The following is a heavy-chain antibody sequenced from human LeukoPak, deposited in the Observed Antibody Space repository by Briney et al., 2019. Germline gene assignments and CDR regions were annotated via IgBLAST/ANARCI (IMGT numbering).Heavy chain of an antibody. D-gene: IGHD6-13*01. CDR3: ARQQLASSSWYPGGYFQH. V-gene: IGHV4-39*01. J-gene: IGHJ1*01. Sequence: SETLSLTCTVSGGSISSSSYYWGWIRQPPGKGLEWIGSIYYSGSTYYNPSLKSRVTISVDTSKNQFSLKLSSVTAADTAVYYCARQQLASSSWYPGGYFQHWGQSTLVTVSS. CDR2: IYYSGST. CDR1: GGSISSSSYY.